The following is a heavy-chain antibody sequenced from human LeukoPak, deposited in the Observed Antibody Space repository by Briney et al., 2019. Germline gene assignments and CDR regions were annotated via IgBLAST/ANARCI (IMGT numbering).Heavy chain of an antibody. D-gene: IGHD3-10*01. CDR2: IVVGSGNT. CDR3: AADFLGADAFDI. J-gene: IGHJ3*02. V-gene: IGHV1-58*01. Sequence: GASVKVSCKASGFTFTSSAVQWVRQARGQRLEWIGWIVVGSGNTNYAQKFQERVTITRDMSTSTAYMELSSLRSEDTAVYYCAADFLGADAFDIWGQGTMVTVSS. CDR1: GFTFTSSA.